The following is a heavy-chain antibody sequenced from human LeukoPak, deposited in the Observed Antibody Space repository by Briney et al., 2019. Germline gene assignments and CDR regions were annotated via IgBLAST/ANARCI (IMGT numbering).Heavy chain of an antibody. CDR2: IYVSGST. Sequence: SETLSLTCGVSGASINGYYWSWIRQPAGKGLEWIGRIYVSGSTNYNPSLKSRVTMSADRSKNQFSLKLTSVTAADTAVYYCARGTGPLDYWGQGTLVTVSS. V-gene: IGHV4-4*07. J-gene: IGHJ4*02. CDR3: ARGTGPLDY. CDR1: GASINGYY.